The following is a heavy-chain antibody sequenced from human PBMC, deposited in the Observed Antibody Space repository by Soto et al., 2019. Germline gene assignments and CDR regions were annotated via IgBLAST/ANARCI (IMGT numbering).Heavy chain of an antibody. CDR2: IYSGGST. CDR3: ARGIAARRVIGYYYYGMDV. V-gene: IGHV3-53*01. D-gene: IGHD6-6*01. J-gene: IGHJ6*02. Sequence: PGGSLRLSCAASGFTVSSNYMSWVRQAPGKGLEWVSVIYSGGSTYYADSVRGRFTISRDNSKNTLYLQMNSLRAEDTAVYYCARGIAARRVIGYYYYGMDVWGQGTTVTVS. CDR1: GFTVSSNY.